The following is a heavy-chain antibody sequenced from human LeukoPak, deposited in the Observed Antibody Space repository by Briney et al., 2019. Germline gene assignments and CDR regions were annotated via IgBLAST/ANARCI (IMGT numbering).Heavy chain of an antibody. J-gene: IGHJ3*02. D-gene: IGHD6-19*01. Sequence: GGSLRLSCAASGFTFSSSAMSWVRQAPGKGLEWVSSISSSSNYIYYADSVKGRFTISRDNAKNSLYLQMNSLRAEDTALYYCARASIAVAPIWGQGTMVTVSS. CDR1: GFTFSSSA. CDR3: ARASIAVAPI. CDR2: ISSSSNYI. V-gene: IGHV3-21*04.